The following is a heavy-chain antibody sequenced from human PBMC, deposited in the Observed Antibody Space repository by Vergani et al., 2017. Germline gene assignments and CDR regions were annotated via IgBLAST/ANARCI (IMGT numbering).Heavy chain of an antibody. J-gene: IGHJ4*02. CDR3: ARSITMIVVVITKEHPFDY. D-gene: IGHD3-22*01. V-gene: IGHV4-39*01. CDR1: GGSISSSSYY. Sequence: QLQLQESGPGLVKPSETLSLTCTVSGGSISSSSYYWGWIRQPPGKGLEWIGSIYYSGSTYYNPSLKSRVTISVDTSKNQFSLKLSSVTAADTAVYYCARSITMIVVVITKEHPFDYWGQGTLVTVSS. CDR2: IYYSGST.